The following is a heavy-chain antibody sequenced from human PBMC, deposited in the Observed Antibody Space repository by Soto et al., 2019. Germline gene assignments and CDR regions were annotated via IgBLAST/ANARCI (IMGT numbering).Heavy chain of an antibody. J-gene: IGHJ6*02. V-gene: IGHV1-69*06. CDR3: ARYSIAARRDYYYGMDV. CDR2: IIPSFGTS. CDR1: GDTFNSYA. D-gene: IGHD6-6*01. Sequence: GASVKVSCKASGDTFNSYAISWVRQAPGQGLEGMGGIIPSFGTSNYAQKLQGRVTITADKSTSTAYMELSGLRSEDTALYYCARYSIAARRDYYYGMDVWGQGTPVTVSS.